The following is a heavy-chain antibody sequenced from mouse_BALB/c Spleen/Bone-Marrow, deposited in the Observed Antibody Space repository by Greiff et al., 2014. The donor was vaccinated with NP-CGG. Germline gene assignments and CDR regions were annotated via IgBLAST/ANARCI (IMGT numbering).Heavy chain of an antibody. CDR3: AAYYYGSSWFAY. Sequence: EVLLVESGAELVKPGASVKLSCTASGFNIKDTYMHWVKQRPEQGLEWIGRIDPANGNTKYDPKFQGKATITADTSSNTAYLQLSSLTSEDTAVYYCAAYYYGSSWFAYWGQGTLVTVSA. CDR2: IDPANGNT. D-gene: IGHD1-1*01. J-gene: IGHJ3*01. V-gene: IGHV14-3*02. CDR1: GFNIKDTY.